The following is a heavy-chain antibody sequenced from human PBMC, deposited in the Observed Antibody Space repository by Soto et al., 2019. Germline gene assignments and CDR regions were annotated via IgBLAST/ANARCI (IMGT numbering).Heavy chain of an antibody. CDR3: ARPLLWFGDFDP. J-gene: IGHJ5*02. D-gene: IGHD3-10*01. CDR2: IYYSGST. Sequence: PSETLSLTCTVSGGSISSSSYYWGWIRQPPGKGLEWIGSIYYSGSTYYNPSLKSRVTISVDTSKNQFSLKLSSVTAADTAVYYCARPLLWFGDFDPWGQGTLVTVSS. V-gene: IGHV4-39*01. CDR1: GGSISSSSYY.